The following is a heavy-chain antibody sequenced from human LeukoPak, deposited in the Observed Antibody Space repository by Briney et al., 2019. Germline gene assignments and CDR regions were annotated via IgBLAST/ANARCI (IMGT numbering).Heavy chain of an antibody. CDR2: IKQDGSEK. CDR1: GFTFSSYW. V-gene: IGHV3-7*01. Sequence: GESLRLSCAASGFTFSSYWMSWVRQAPGKGLEWVANIKQDGSEKYYVDSVKGRFTISRDNAKNSLYLQMNSLRAEDTAVYYCARESGWLRSIRWDCYFDYWGQGTLVTVSS. CDR3: ARESGWLRSIRWDCYFDY. D-gene: IGHD5-12*01. J-gene: IGHJ4*02.